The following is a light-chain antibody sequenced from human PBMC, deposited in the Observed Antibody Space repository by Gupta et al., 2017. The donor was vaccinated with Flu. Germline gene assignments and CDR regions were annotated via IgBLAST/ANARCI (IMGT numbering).Light chain of an antibody. Sequence: EVELTHSPATVPLSLGERATLSCRASQSMKGALAWYQQKPGHAPRLLVYDASNWASGIPVKFSGSGSGTEFTLTISNLEPEDFAIYYCQQRDNYPLTFGGGTKVEIK. V-gene: IGKV3-11*01. CDR1: QSMKGA. CDR3: QQRDNYPLT. CDR2: DAS. J-gene: IGKJ4*01.